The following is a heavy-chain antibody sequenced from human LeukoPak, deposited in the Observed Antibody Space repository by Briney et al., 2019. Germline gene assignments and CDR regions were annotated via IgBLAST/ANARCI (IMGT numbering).Heavy chain of an antibody. CDR3: ARARYETRIWPKSRYDYYHYMDV. CDR1: GYTFTSYV. D-gene: IGHD2-15*01. Sequence: GASVKVSCKASGYTFTSYVIHWARQAPGQRLEWMGWINAGNGNTKYSQEFQDRVTITRDTSASTVYMELSSLRSGDMAVYYCARARYETRIWPKSRYDYYHYMDVWGKGTTVTVSS. J-gene: IGHJ6*03. V-gene: IGHV1-3*03. CDR2: INAGNGNT.